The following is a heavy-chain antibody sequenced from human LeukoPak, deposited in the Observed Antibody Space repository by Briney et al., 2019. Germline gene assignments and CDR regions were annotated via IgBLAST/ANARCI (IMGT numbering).Heavy chain of an antibody. D-gene: IGHD6-6*01. Sequence: ASVKVSCKASGGTFSSYAISWVRQAPGQGLEWMGWISAYNGNTNYAQKLQGRVTMTTDTSTSTAYMELRSLRSDDTAVYYCARRSSSGYFDYWGQGTLVTVSS. J-gene: IGHJ4*02. V-gene: IGHV1-18*01. CDR1: GGTFSSYA. CDR3: ARRSSSGYFDY. CDR2: ISAYNGNT.